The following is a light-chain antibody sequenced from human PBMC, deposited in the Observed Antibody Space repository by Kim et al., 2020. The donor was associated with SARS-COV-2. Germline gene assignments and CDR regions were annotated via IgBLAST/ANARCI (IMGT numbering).Light chain of an antibody. CDR2: GAS. V-gene: IGKV1-17*03. J-gene: IGKJ1*01. CDR3: LQQYNYPWT. Sequence: SVGDRVTITCRASQGISSHLAWFQQKPGKVPKRLFYGASSLQSWVPSRFSGSGSGTEFTLTISSLQPEDFATYYCLQQYNYPWTFGKGTKVDIK. CDR1: QGISSH.